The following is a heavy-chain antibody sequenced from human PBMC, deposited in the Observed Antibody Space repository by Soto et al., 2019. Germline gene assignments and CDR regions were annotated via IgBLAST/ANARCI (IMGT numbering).Heavy chain of an antibody. Sequence: QVQLVESGGGLVKPGGSLRLSCAASGFTFSDYYMSWIRQAPGKGLEWVSYISSSRSTIYYADSVKGRFTISRDNAKNSQHLHMNSVRAEDTAVYYCARAFQGAAAQHGNYYCYYYMDVWGKGTTVTVSS. CDR1: GFTFSDYY. D-gene: IGHD6-13*01. CDR2: ISSSRSTI. CDR3: ARAFQGAAAQHGNYYCYYYMDV. V-gene: IGHV3-11*01. J-gene: IGHJ6*03.